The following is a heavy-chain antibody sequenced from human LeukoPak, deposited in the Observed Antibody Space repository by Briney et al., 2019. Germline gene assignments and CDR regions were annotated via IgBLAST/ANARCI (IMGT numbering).Heavy chain of an antibody. CDR3: ARDRGYSGYDAFLDY. CDR1: GFTFSSYS. D-gene: IGHD5-12*01. CDR2: ISSSSSYI. V-gene: IGHV3-21*01. Sequence: GGSLRLSCAASGFTFSSYSMNWVRQAPRKGLEWVSSISSSSSYIYYADSVKGRFTISRDNAKNSLYLQMNSLRAEDTAVYYCARDRGYSGYDAFLDYWGQGTLVTVPS. J-gene: IGHJ4*02.